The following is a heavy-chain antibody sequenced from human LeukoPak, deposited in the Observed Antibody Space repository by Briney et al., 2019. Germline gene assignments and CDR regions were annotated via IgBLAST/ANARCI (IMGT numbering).Heavy chain of an antibody. V-gene: IGHV3-23*01. CDR1: GFTFSSYA. J-gene: IGHJ4*02. D-gene: IGHD3-3*01. Sequence: GGSLRLSCAASGFTFSSYAMSWVRQAPGKGLERVSAISGSGGSTYYADSVKGRFTISGDNSKNTLYLQMNSLRAEDTAVYYCATRGPQLTSLEYWGQGTLVTVSS. CDR2: ISGSGGST. CDR3: ATRGPQLTSLEY.